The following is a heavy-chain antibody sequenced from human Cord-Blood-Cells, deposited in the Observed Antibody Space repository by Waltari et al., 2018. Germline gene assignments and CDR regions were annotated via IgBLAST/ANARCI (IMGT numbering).Heavy chain of an antibody. V-gene: IGHV3-53*01. CDR3: AREGRVVDYGVDL. CDR1: GFTVSSNY. D-gene: IGHD4-17*01. CDR2: FYSGGST. J-gene: IGHJ2*01. Sequence: EVQLVESGGGLIQPGGSLRLSCAASGFTVSSNYMSWVRQAPGKGLEWVSGFYSGGSTYYADSVKGRFTISRDNSKNTLYLQMNSLRAEDTAVYYCAREGRVVDYGVDLWGRGTLVTVSS.